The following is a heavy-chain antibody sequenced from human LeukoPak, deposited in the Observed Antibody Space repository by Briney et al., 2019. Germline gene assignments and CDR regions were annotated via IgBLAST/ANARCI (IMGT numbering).Heavy chain of an antibody. CDR3: ARGLRQLVRSWHY. Sequence: GGSLRLSCAASGFTFSNYGLSWVRQAPGKGLEWVSGITGSGGSTYYADSVKGRFTISRDNSKNTLYLQMNSLRAEDTAIYYCARGLRQLVRSWHYWGQGTLVTVSS. J-gene: IGHJ4*02. CDR2: ITGSGGST. CDR1: GFTFSNYG. V-gene: IGHV3-23*01. D-gene: IGHD6-6*01.